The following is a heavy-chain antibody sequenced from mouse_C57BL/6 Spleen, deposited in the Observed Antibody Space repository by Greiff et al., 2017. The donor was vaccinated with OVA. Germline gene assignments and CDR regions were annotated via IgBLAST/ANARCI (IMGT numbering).Heavy chain of an antibody. Sequence: QVQLQQSGPELVKPGASVKISCKASGYAFSSSWMNWVKQRPGKGLEWIGRIYPGDGDTNYNGKFKGKATLTADKSSSTAYMQLSSLTSEDSAVYFCARWDSNYEGGFYAMDYWGQGTSVTVSS. V-gene: IGHV1-82*01. CDR1: GYAFSSSW. CDR3: ARWDSNYEGGFYAMDY. D-gene: IGHD2-5*01. CDR2: IYPGDGDT. J-gene: IGHJ4*01.